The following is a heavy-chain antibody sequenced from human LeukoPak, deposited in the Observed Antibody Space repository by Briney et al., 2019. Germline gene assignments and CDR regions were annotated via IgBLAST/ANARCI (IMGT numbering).Heavy chain of an antibody. CDR2: ISGSGGST. J-gene: IGHJ3*02. Sequence: PGGSLRLSCAASGFAFSSYTMNWVRQAPGKGLEWVSAISGSGGSTYYADSVKGRFTISRDNSKNTLYLQMNSLRAEDTAVYYCAKELGEAYCGGDCYSADAFDIWGQGTMVTVSS. CDR1: GFAFSSYT. V-gene: IGHV3-23*01. CDR3: AKELGEAYCGGDCYSADAFDI. D-gene: IGHD2-21*02.